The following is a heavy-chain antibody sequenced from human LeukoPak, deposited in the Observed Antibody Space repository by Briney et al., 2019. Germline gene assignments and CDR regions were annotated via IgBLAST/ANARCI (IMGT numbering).Heavy chain of an antibody. V-gene: IGHV1-2*04. J-gene: IGHJ4*02. CDR1: GYTFTGYY. D-gene: IGHD6-6*01. CDR3: ARASSIAARLRFDH. CDR2: INPNSGGT. Sequence: ASVKVSCKASGYTFTGYYMHWVRQAPGQGLEWMGWINPNSGGTNYAQKFQGWVTMTRDTSISTAYMELSRLRSDDTAVYYCARASSIAARLRFDHWGQGTLVTVSS.